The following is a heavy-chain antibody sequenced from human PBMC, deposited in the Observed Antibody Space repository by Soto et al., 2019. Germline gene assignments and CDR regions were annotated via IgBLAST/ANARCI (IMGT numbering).Heavy chain of an antibody. CDR1: GFTFSSYG. J-gene: IGHJ4*02. CDR3: AKERREDIVVVPFDY. V-gene: IGHV3-30*18. D-gene: IGHD2-2*01. Sequence: GGSLRLSCAASGFTFSSYGMHWVRQAPGKGLEWVAVISYDGSNKYYADSVKGRFTISRDNSKNTLYLQMNSLRAEDTAVYYCAKERREDIVVVPFDYWGQGTLVTVSS. CDR2: ISYDGSNK.